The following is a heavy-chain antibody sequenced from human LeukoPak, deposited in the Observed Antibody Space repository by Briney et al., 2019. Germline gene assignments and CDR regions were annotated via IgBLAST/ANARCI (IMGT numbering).Heavy chain of an antibody. J-gene: IGHJ6*02. Sequence: PSETLSLTCAVYGGSFSGYYWSWIRQPPGKGLEWIGEINHSGSTNYNPCLKSRVTISVDTSKNQFSLKLSSVTAADTAVYYCASRYSHYYYGMDVWGQGTTVTVSS. V-gene: IGHV4-34*01. D-gene: IGHD2-21*01. CDR2: INHSGST. CDR3: ASRYSHYYYGMDV. CDR1: GGSFSGYY.